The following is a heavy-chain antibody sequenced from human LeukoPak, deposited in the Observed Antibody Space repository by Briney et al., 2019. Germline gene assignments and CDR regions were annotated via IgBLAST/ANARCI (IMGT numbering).Heavy chain of an antibody. V-gene: IGHV3-30*04. J-gene: IGHJ4*02. D-gene: IGHD6-6*01. CDR3: MAESSSPWEGY. CDR1: GFTFSSYA. Sequence: GGSLRLSCAASGFTFSSYAMHWVRQAPGKGLEWVAVISYDGSNKYYADSVKGRFTISRDNSKNTLYLQMNSLRAEDTAVYYCMAESSSPWEGYWGQGTLVTVSS. CDR2: ISYDGSNK.